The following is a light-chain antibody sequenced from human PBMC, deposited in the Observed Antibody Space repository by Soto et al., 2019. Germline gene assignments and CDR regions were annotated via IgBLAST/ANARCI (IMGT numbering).Light chain of an antibody. J-gene: IGKJ4*02. CDR2: GAS. Sequence: SVLGGSATAMSLAPGEGAALSCRASESVSRMLAWYQQEPNQAARLLTYGASNRATGIPTRFSGSGSGTVFPLTISSLEAEDFALYYCPHRSTWPLTFGGGTKVDIK. CDR1: ESVSRM. CDR3: PHRSTWPLT. V-gene: IGKV3-11*01.